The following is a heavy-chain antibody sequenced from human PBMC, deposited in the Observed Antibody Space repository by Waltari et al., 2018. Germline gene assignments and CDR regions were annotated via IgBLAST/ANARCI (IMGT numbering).Heavy chain of an antibody. D-gene: IGHD1-26*01. CDR1: GGSISSYY. J-gene: IGHJ4*02. Sequence: QVQLQESGPGLVKPSETLSLTCTVSGGSISSYYWSWIRQPPGKGLEWIGYIDYSGSTNYNPSLKSRVTISVDTSENRFSLMLGSVTAADTAVYYCARARGSYYNFDYWGQGTLVTVSS. V-gene: IGHV4-59*01. CDR2: IDYSGST. CDR3: ARARGSYYNFDY.